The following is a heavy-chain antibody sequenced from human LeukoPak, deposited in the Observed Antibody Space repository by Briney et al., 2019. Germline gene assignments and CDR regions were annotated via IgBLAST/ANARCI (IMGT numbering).Heavy chain of an antibody. Sequence: GGSLRLSCAVSGFTFSSYAMSWVRQAPGKGLEWVSTISGSGGITYYADSVKGRFTISRDNSKNTLHLQMHSLRAEDTAVYYCAKGNQRAYDAFDIWGQGTMVTVSS. J-gene: IGHJ3*02. CDR3: AKGNQRAYDAFDI. CDR1: GFTFSSYA. CDR2: ISGSGGIT. V-gene: IGHV3-23*01. D-gene: IGHD1-14*01.